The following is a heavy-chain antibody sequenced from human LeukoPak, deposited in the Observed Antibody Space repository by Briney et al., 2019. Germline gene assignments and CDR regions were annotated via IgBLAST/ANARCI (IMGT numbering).Heavy chain of an antibody. D-gene: IGHD2-2*01. V-gene: IGHV1-69*05. CDR2: IIPIFGTA. CDR3: ARGAIVVVPAAYFDY. CDR1: GGTFSSYA. Sequence: SVKVSCKASGGTFSSYAISWVRQAPGQGLEWMGRIIPIFGTANYAQKFQGRVTITTDESTSTAYMELSSLRSEDTAVYYCARGAIVVVPAAYFDYWGQGTLVTVSS. J-gene: IGHJ4*02.